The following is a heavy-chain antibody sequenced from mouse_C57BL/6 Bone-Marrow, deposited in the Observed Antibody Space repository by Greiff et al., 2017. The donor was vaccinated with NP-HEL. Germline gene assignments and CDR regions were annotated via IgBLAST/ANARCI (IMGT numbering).Heavy chain of an antibody. V-gene: IGHV4-1*01. CDR1: GIDFSRYW. CDR3: ARPYYGSSHWYFDV. Sequence: EVKLVESGGGLVQPGGSLKLSCAASGIDFSRYWMSWVRRAPGKGLEWIGEINPDSSTINYAPSLKDKFIISRDNAKNTLYLQMSKVRSEDTALYYCARPYYGSSHWYFDVWGTGTTVTVSS. J-gene: IGHJ1*03. D-gene: IGHD1-1*01. CDR2: INPDSSTI.